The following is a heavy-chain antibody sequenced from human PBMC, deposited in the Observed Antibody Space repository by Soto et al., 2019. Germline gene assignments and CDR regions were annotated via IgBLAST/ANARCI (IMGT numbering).Heavy chain of an antibody. D-gene: IGHD3-10*01. J-gene: IGHJ4*02. CDR3: SRDLRGPYDY. CDR1: GYTFSSYW. Sequence: EVQLVESGGGLVQPGGSLRLSCAASGYTFSSYWMHWVRQVPGKGLVCVSRINRDGSTTDYADSVKGRFTISRDNAKNTMYLQMKSLRAEDTAVYHWSRDLRGPYDYWGQGTLVTVSS. V-gene: IGHV3-74*01. CDR2: INRDGSTT.